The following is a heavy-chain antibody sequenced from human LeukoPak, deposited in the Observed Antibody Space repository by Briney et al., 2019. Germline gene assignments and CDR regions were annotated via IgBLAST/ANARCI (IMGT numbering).Heavy chain of an antibody. Sequence: GRSLRLSCAASGFTFSSYAMHWVRQAPGKELEWVAAISYDGSNKYYADSVKGRFTISRDNSKSTLYLQMNSLRAEDTAVYYCARDSVLRYFDWLSKNWYFDLWGRGTLVTVSS. CDR2: ISYDGSNK. V-gene: IGHV3-30*04. J-gene: IGHJ2*01. D-gene: IGHD3-9*01. CDR3: ARDSVLRYFDWLSKNWYFDL. CDR1: GFTFSSYA.